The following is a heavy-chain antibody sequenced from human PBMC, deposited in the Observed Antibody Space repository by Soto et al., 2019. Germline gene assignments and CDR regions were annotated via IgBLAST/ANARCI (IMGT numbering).Heavy chain of an antibody. Sequence: SETLYLTCTVSGGSISSGGYSWSWIRQNPGKGLEWIGYIYYSGSTYYNPSLKSRVTISLDTSKNQFSLKLSSVTAADTAVYYCARGAWGYAFDVWGHGTMVTVSS. D-gene: IGHD5-18*01. V-gene: IGHV4-31*02. CDR2: IYYSGST. CDR3: ARGAWGYAFDV. J-gene: IGHJ3*01. CDR1: GGSISSGGYS.